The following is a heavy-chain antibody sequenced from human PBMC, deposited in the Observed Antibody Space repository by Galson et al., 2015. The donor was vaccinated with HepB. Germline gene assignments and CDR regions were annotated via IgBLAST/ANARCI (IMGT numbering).Heavy chain of an antibody. V-gene: IGHV3-30*04. CDR3: ARTFYFDY. CDR2: LSSHGDNE. Sequence: SLRLSCAASGFTFSSYAMNWVRQAPGKGLEWVAVLSSHGDNEYYADSVKGRFTISRDTSENTVYLQMPSLRVEDTAVYYCARTFYFDYWGQGTLVTVSS. D-gene: IGHD3-16*01. CDR1: GFTFSSYA. J-gene: IGHJ4*02.